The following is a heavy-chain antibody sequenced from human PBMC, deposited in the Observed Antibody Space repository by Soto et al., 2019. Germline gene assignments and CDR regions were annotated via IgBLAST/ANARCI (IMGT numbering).Heavy chain of an antibody. V-gene: IGHV1-18*01. D-gene: IGHD2-8*01. CDR1: GYTFTSYG. CDR3: ARVQDIVLMVYAPNWFDP. CDR2: ISAYNGNT. Sequence: ASVKVSCKASGYTFTSYGISWVRQAPGQGLEWMGWISAYNGNTNYAQKLQGRVTMTTDTSTSTAYMELRSLRSDDTAVYYCARVQDIVLMVYAPNWFDPWGQGTLVTVSS. J-gene: IGHJ5*02.